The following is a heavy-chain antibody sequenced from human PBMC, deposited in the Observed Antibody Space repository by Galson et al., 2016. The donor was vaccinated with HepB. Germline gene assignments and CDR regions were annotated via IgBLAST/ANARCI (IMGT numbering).Heavy chain of an antibody. CDR2: ISGSGGNT. D-gene: IGHD3-10*01. J-gene: IGHJ4*02. Sequence: SLRLSCADSGLTFSSYAMSWVRQAPGKGLEWVSFISGSGGNTNFADSVKGRFTVSRDNSKNTLYLQVNSLKADDTAVYYGATLVGSYSHFEYWGQGTLVTVSS. CDR3: ATLVGSYSHFEY. CDR1: GLTFSSYA. V-gene: IGHV3-23*01.